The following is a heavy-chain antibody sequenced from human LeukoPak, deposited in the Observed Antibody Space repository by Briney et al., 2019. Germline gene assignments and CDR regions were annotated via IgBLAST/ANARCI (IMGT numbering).Heavy chain of an antibody. CDR1: GYTFTGYY. D-gene: IGHD6-19*01. CDR3: ARVGIAVAGKDAFDI. J-gene: IGHJ3*02. CDR2: ISAYNGNT. V-gene: IGHV1-18*04. Sequence: GASVKVSCKASGYTFTGYYMHWVRQAPGQELEWMGWISAYNGNTNYAQKLQGRVTMTTDTSTSTAYMELRSLRSDDTAVYYCARVGIAVAGKDAFDIWGQGTMVTVSS.